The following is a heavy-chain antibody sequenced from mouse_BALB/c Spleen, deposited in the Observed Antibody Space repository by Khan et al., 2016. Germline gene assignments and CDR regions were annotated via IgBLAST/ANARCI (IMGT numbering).Heavy chain of an antibody. D-gene: IGHD1-1*01. CDR3: TTLYYYGTSDY. Sequence: EVKLLESGGGLVQPGGSLKLSCAASGFDFSRYWMSWVRQAPGKGLEWIGEINPDSSTINYTPSLKDKFIIARDDAKNTLYLQMSKVRSEDTARYYCTTLYYYGTSDYWGQGTTLTVSS. V-gene: IGHV4-1*02. J-gene: IGHJ2*01. CDR2: INPDSSTI. CDR1: GFDFSRYW.